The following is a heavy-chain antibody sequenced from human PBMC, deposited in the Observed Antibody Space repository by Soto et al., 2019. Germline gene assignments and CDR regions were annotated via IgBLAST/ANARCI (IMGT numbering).Heavy chain of an antibody. CDR3: ARGVVVVAAVYYYGMDV. CDR2: IIPIFGTA. V-gene: IGHV1-69*01. Sequence: QVQLVQSGAEVKKPGSSVKVSCKASGGTFSSYAISWVRQAPGQGLEWMGGIIPIFGTANYAQKFQGRVTITADESMSTAYMELSSLRSEDTAVYYCARGVVVVAAVYYYGMDVWGQGTTVTVSS. D-gene: IGHD2-15*01. J-gene: IGHJ6*02. CDR1: GGTFSSYA.